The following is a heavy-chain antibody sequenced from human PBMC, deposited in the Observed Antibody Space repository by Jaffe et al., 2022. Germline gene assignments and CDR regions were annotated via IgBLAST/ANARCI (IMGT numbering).Heavy chain of an antibody. CDR3: TRDIGYCSGGSCYSDNWFDP. J-gene: IGHJ5*02. D-gene: IGHD2-15*01. CDR1: GFTFGDYA. V-gene: IGHV3-49*04. Sequence: EVQLVESGGGLVQPGRSLRLSCTASGFTFGDYAMSWVRQAPGKGLEWVGFIRSKAYGGTTEYAASVKGRFTISRDDSKSIAYLQMNSLKTEDTAVYYCTRDIGYCSGGSCYSDNWFDPWGQGTLVTVSS. CDR2: IRSKAYGGTT.